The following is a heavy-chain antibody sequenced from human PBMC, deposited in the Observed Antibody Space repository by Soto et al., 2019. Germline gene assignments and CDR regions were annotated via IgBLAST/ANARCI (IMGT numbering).Heavy chain of an antibody. D-gene: IGHD3-9*01. CDR1: GGSISSGGYY. Sequence: QVQLQESGPGLVKPSQTLTLTCTVSGGSISSGGYYWSWIRQHPGKGLEWIGHISDSGNTYYNPSLKSRVTISVDKSNNHFSLNLSAVTAADTAVYYCARTTFYDIFTAYYSLFDYWGQGTLVTVSS. J-gene: IGHJ4*02. CDR3: ARTTFYDIFTAYYSLFDY. V-gene: IGHV4-31*03. CDR2: ISDSGNT.